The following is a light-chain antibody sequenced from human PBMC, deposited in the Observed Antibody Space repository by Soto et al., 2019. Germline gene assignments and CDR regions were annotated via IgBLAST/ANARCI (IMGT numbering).Light chain of an antibody. Sequence: QSALSQPASVSGSLGQSITISCTGTSSDVGGFDFVSWYRQHPGKVPKLLIYEVSKRPSGVSNRFSGSKSGNTASLTISGLQAEDEAEYYCSSYTPSSTSQVFGSGTKVTVL. CDR1: SSDVGGFDF. V-gene: IGLV2-14*01. CDR2: EVS. J-gene: IGLJ1*01. CDR3: SSYTPSSTSQV.